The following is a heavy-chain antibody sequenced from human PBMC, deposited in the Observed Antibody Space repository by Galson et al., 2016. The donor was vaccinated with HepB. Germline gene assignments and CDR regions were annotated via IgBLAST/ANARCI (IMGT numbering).Heavy chain of an antibody. CDR1: GXTFANYA. Sequence: KVSXKASGXTFANYAXSWVRXAPGQGLEXXXGIIPVFGTANYAQKFQGRVTITADESTSTAYMELSSLRSEDTAVYYCASPYFYDXSGYRPAGDAFDIWGXGTMXXVSS. CDR3: ASPYFYDXSGYRPAGDAFDI. V-gene: IGHV1-69*01. D-gene: IGHD3-22*01. J-gene: IGHJ3*02. CDR2: IIPVFGTA.